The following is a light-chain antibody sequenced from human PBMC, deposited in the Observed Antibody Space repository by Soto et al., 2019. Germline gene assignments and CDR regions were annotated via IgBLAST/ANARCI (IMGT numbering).Light chain of an antibody. J-gene: IGKJ1*01. CDR1: QSVSSSY. V-gene: IGKV3-20*01. Sequence: EIVLTQSPGTLSLSPGERATLSCRASQSVSSSYLAWYQQKPGQAPRLLIYGASSRATGIPDRFSGSGSGTDFTLTISRLEPEDFAVYYCRQWGLFGQGTKVEIK. CDR2: GAS. CDR3: RQWGL.